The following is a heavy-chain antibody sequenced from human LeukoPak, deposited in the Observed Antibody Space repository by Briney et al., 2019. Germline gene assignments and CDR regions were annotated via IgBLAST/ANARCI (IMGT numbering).Heavy chain of an antibody. Sequence: GGSLRLSCAASGFTFSSYAMSWVRQAPGKGLEWVSAISGSGGSTYYADSVKGRFTISRDNSKNTLYLQMNSLRAEDTAVYYCAKAGRAYSSSSYYYMDVWGKGTTVTVSS. CDR3: AKAGRAYSSSSYYYMDV. CDR2: ISGSGGST. J-gene: IGHJ6*03. CDR1: GFTFSSYA. D-gene: IGHD6-6*01. V-gene: IGHV3-23*01.